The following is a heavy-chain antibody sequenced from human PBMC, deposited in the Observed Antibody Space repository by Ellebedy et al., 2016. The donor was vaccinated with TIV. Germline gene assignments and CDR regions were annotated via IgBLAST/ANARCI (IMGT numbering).Heavy chain of an antibody. CDR3: ARDVSYSSYDY. J-gene: IGHJ4*02. V-gene: IGHV3-23*01. D-gene: IGHD4-11*01. Sequence: GESLKISXAASGFTLSTYAMTWVRQAPGKGLEWVSTISGSGGTYYADSVKGRLTIFRDNSKNTMYLQMNSLRAGDTAVYYCARDVSYSSYDYWGQGTLVTVSS. CDR2: ISGSGGT. CDR1: GFTLSTYA.